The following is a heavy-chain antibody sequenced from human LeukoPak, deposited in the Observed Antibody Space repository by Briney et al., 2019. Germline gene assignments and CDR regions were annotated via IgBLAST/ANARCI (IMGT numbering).Heavy chain of an antibody. Sequence: PSETLSLTCTVSGGSISSGGYYWSWIRQPPGKGLEWIGYIYHSGSTYYNPSLKSRVTISVDRSKNQFSLKLSSVTAADTAVYYCARHHCSGGSCYEGYYYYYGMDVWGQGTTVTVSS. CDR3: ARHHCSGGSCYEGYYYYYGMDV. D-gene: IGHD2-15*01. V-gene: IGHV4-30-2*01. J-gene: IGHJ6*02. CDR2: IYHSGST. CDR1: GGSISSGGYY.